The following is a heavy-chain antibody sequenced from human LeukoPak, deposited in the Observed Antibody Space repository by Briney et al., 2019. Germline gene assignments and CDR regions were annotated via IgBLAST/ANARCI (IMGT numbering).Heavy chain of an antibody. CDR3: ARYCSSTSCYTEYFDY. J-gene: IGHJ4*02. D-gene: IGHD2-2*02. V-gene: IGHV4-30-2*02. CDR1: GGSISSGGYY. CDR2: IYHSGST. Sequence: PSQTLSLTCTVSGGSISSGGYYWSWIRQPPGKGLEWIGYIYHSGSTYYNPSLKSRVTISVDTSKNQFSLKLSSVTAADTAVYYCARYCSSTSCYTEYFDYWGQGTLVTVPS.